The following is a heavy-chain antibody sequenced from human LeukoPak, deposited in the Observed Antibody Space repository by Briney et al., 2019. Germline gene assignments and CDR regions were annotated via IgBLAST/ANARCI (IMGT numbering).Heavy chain of an antibody. Sequence: GGSLRLSCAASGFAFSSYNMKWVRQAPGKGLEWVSYISTTSTYIYYADSVKGRFTVSRDDSKNLLYLQMDSLRVEDTAVYYCARAGTCSSTSCDGGIEYWGQGTLVTVSS. V-gene: IGHV3-21*06. J-gene: IGHJ4*02. CDR3: ARAGTCSSTSCDGGIEY. CDR1: GFAFSSYN. CDR2: ISTTSTYI. D-gene: IGHD2-2*01.